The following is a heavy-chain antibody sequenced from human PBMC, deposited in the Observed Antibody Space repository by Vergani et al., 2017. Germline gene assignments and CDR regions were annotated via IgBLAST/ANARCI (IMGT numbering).Heavy chain of an antibody. CDR3: AKEGVDIAARIYYYGMDV. Sequence: VQLVESGGGVVQPGRSLRLSCAASGFTFSSYAMSWVRQAPGKGLEWVSAISGSGGSTYYADSVKGRFTISRDNSKNTLYLQMNSLRAEDTAVYYCAKEGVDIAARIYYYGMDVWGQGTTVTVSS. CDR1: GFTFSSYA. V-gene: IGHV3-23*04. J-gene: IGHJ6*02. CDR2: ISGSGGST. D-gene: IGHD6-6*01.